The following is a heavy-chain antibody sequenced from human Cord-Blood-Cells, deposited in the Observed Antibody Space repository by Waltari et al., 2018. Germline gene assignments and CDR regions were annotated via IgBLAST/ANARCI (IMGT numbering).Heavy chain of an antibody. Sequence: EVQLVESGGGLVQPGVSLRLSCAASGFTFSSYWMSWVRQAPGKGLEWVANIKQDGSEKYYVDSVKGRFTISRDNAKNSLYLQMNSLRAEDTAVYYCARPGDSSSWYFDYWGQGTLVTVSS. J-gene: IGHJ4*02. V-gene: IGHV3-7*01. CDR3: ARPGDSSSWYFDY. CDR2: IKQDGSEK. D-gene: IGHD6-13*01. CDR1: GFTFSSYW.